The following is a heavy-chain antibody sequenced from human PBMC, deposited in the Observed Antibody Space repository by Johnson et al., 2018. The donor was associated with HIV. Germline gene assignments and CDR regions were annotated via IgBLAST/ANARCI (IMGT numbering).Heavy chain of an antibody. CDR3: AKEALRGGEYDAFDI. CDR1: GFTFSSYG. J-gene: IGHJ3*02. D-gene: IGHD2-15*01. Sequence: QVQLVESGGGVVQPGRSLRLSCAASGFTFSSYGMHWVRQAPGKGLEWVAVISYDGSNKDYADSVKGRFTISRDNSKNSLYLQMNSLRAEDTAVYYCAKEALRGGEYDAFDIWGQGTKVTVSS. CDR2: ISYDGSNK. V-gene: IGHV3-30*18.